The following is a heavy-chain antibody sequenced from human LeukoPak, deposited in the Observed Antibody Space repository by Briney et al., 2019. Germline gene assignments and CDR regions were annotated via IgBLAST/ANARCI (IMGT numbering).Heavy chain of an antibody. V-gene: IGHV3-11*01. CDR3: ARSRSLRGYGLDY. J-gene: IGHJ4*02. CDR1: GFTFSDYY. D-gene: IGHD5-12*01. CDR2: ISSGAGNI. Sequence: GGSLRLSCAASGFTFSDYYMSWIRQAPGKGLEWVSYISSGAGNIYYADSVKGRFTISRDNAKNSLYLQMNSLRAEDTAVYYCARSRSLRGYGLDYWGQGTLVTVSS.